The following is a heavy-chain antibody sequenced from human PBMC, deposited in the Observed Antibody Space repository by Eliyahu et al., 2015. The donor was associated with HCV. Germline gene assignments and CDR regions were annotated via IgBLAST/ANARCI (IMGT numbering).Heavy chain of an antibody. CDR3: RITFGGVIVRPFDY. D-gene: IGHD3-16*02. J-gene: IGHJ4*02. CDR2: IYYSGST. CDR1: GXSXXSSSYY. Sequence: QLQLQESGPGLVKPSETLSLXCTVXGXSXXSSSYYXGWXRQPPGKGLEWIGSIYYSGSTYYNPSLKSXVTISVDTSKNQFSLKLSSVTAADTAVYYCRITFGGVIVRPFDYWGQGTLVTVSS. V-gene: IGHV4-39*01.